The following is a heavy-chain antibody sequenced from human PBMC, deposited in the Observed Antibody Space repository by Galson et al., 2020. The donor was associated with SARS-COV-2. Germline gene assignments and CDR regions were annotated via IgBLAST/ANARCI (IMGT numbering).Heavy chain of an antibody. D-gene: IGHD2-15*01. CDR3: ARQAHCSGGSCYGDDAFDI. Sequence: SQTLSLTCAVSGGPISSGGYSWSCIRQPPGKGLELIGYIYHSGSTYYNPSLKSRLTLSVDRSKNQFSLKLSSVTAADTAVYSCARQAHCSGGSCYGDDAFDIWGQGTMVTVAS. V-gene: IGHV4-30-2*01. CDR1: GGPISSGGYS. J-gene: IGHJ3*02. CDR2: IYHSGST.